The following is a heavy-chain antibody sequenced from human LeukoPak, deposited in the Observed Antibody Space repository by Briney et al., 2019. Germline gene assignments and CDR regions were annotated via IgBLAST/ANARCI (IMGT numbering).Heavy chain of an antibody. J-gene: IGHJ4*02. CDR1: GGSISSGGYY. Sequence: PSETLSLTCTVSGGSISSGGYYWSWIRQHPGKGLEWIGYIYYSGSTYYNPSLKSRVTISVDTSKNQFSLKLSSVTAADTAVYYCARSSSWRAPKFGYWGQGTLVTVSS. CDR2: IYYSGST. D-gene: IGHD6-13*01. V-gene: IGHV4-31*03. CDR3: ARSSSWRAPKFGY.